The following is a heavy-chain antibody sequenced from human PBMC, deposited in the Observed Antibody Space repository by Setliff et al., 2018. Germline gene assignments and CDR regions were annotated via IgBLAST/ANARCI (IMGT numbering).Heavy chain of an antibody. V-gene: IGHV1-58*02. Sequence: VASVKVSCKASGYTFTGYYMHWVRQARGQRLEWIGWIVVGSGNTNYAQKFQERVTITRDTSTSTVYMELSSLRSEDTAVYYCARGEAGYGGNLDYWGQGTLVTVSS. CDR3: ARGEAGYGGNLDY. D-gene: IGHD2-15*01. CDR1: GYTFTGYY. J-gene: IGHJ4*02. CDR2: IVVGSGNT.